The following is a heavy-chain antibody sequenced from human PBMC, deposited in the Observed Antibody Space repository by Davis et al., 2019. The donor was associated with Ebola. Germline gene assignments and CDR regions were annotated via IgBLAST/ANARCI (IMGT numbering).Heavy chain of an antibody. CDR1: GLTFNNLA. V-gene: IGHV3-49*04. J-gene: IGHJ4*02. Sequence: GESLKISCSASGLTFNNLAMSWVRQAPGKGLEWVGFIRSKRAGRTTEYAASVNARFAISRDDYKRIAYLQMNSLKIEGTAVYYCVAGATKWGQGTLVTVSS. CDR3: VAGATK. D-gene: IGHD1-26*01. CDR2: IRSKRAGRTT.